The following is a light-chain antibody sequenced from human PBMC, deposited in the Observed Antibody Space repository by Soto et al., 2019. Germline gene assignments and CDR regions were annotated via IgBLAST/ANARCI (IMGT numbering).Light chain of an antibody. CDR2: AAS. CDR1: QSISSY. Sequence: DIQMTQSPSSLSASVGDRVTITCRASQSISSYLNWHQQKPGKAPKLLIYAASNLQSGVPSRFSGSGSGTDFTLTISSLEPEDFATYFCQQSFSTPPTFGGGTKVEIK. J-gene: IGKJ4*01. CDR3: QQSFSTPPT. V-gene: IGKV1-39*01.